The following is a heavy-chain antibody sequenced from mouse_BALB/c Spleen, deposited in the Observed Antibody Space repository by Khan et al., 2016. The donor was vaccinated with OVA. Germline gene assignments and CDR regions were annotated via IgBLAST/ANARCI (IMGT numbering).Heavy chain of an antibody. CDR3: ARQPYYHYNIMDY. D-gene: IGHD2-10*01. V-gene: IGHV2-6-1*01. CDR2: LWSDGST. J-gene: IGHJ4*01. Sequence: QVQLQQSGPGLVAPSQSLSITCTISGFSLTNYGVHWVRQPPGKGLEWLVGLWSDGSTTYNSALKSRLTISKDNTKSQVFLKMISLQTNDTAVYYCARQPYYHYNIMDYWGQGTSVTVSS. CDR1: GFSLTNYG.